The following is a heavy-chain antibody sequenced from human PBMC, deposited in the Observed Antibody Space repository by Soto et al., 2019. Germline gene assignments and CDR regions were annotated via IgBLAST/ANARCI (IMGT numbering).Heavy chain of an antibody. J-gene: IGHJ6*02. Sequence: ASVNVFCKASGYTFTSYCISWVRQAPGQGLEWMGWISAYNGNTNYAQKLQGRVTMTTDTSTSTAYMELRSLRSDDTAVYYCARVGERYYYGSGSYYTYYYYGMDVWGQGTTVTVSS. CDR3: ARVGERYYYGSGSYYTYYYYGMDV. CDR1: GYTFTSYC. CDR2: ISAYNGNT. D-gene: IGHD3-10*01. V-gene: IGHV1-18*04.